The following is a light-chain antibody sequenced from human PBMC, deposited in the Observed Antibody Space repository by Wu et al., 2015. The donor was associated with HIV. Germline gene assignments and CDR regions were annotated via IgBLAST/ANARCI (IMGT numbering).Light chain of an antibody. Sequence: EIVLTQSPGSLSLSPGDRATLSCRTSQTISNNYLAWYQQKPGQAPRLLIYGASSRATGIPDRFSGSGSGTDFTLTISRLEPEDFAVYYCQQYTSSPRYSFGQGTELEIK. V-gene: IGKV3-20*01. J-gene: IGKJ2*03. CDR2: GAS. CDR1: QTISNNY. CDR3: QQYTSSPRYS.